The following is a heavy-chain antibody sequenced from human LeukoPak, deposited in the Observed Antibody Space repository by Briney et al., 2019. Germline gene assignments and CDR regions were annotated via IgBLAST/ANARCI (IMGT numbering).Heavy chain of an antibody. CDR2: ILGSGSST. CDR3: AKAKYGYGDPVGWFDP. CDR1: GFTFSSHA. Sequence: GGSLRLSCAASGFTFSSHAMSWVRHAPGKGLEWVSAILGSGSSTYYADSVKGRFTISRDNSKNTLYLQMNSLRAEDTAVYYCAKAKYGYGDPVGWFDPWGQGTLVTVSS. J-gene: IGHJ5*02. D-gene: IGHD5-12*01. V-gene: IGHV3-23*01.